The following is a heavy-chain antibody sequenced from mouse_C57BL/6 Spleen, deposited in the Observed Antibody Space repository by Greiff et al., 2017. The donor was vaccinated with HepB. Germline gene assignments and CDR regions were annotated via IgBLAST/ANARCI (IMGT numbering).Heavy chain of an antibody. CDR2: IWSGGST. CDR1: GFSLTSYG. CDR3: ARCDYSAMYY. V-gene: IGHV2-2*01. J-gene: IGHJ4*01. Sequence: VQLQQSGPGLVQPSQSLSITCTVSGFSLTSYGVHWVRQSPGKGLEWLGVIWSGGSTDYNAAFISRLSISKDNSKSQVFFKMNSLQADDTAIYYCARCDYSAMYYWGQVTSVTVSS.